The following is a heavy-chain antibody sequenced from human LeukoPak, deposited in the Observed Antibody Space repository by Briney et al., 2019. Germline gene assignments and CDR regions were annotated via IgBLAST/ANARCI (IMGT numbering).Heavy chain of an antibody. V-gene: IGHV4-39*01. CDR3: ARRSRLYKHETTGYHDS. CDR2: VFYSGTT. J-gene: IGHJ4*02. D-gene: IGHD3-9*01. Sequence: PSETLSLTCNVYGDYITTTNYYWAWIRQPPGKGLEWIASVFYSGTTYYNPSLKSRVTISMETSRKQIPLRLSSVSATDTAIYYCARRSRLYKHETTGYHDSWGQGTRVTVSS. CDR1: GDYITTTNYY.